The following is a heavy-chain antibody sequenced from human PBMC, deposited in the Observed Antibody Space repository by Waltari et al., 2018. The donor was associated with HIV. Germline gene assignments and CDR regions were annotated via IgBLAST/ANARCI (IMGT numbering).Heavy chain of an antibody. CDR2: IYHSGST. D-gene: IGHD6-13*01. CDR1: GYSISSGYY. V-gene: IGHV4-38-2*02. CDR3: ARGSLPGIAAAGTLPNWFDP. Sequence: QVQLQESGPGLVKPSETLSLTCTVSGYSISSGYYWGWIRQPPGKGLEWIGSIYHSGSTYYNPSLKSRVTISVDTSKNQFSLKLSSVTAADTAVYYCARGSLPGIAAAGTLPNWFDPWGQGTLVTVSS. J-gene: IGHJ5*02.